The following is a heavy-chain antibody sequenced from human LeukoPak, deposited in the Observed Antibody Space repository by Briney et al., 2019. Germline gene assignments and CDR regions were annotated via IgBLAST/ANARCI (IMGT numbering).Heavy chain of an antibody. Sequence: GGSLRLSCAASGFTFSSYSMNWVRQAPGKGLEWVSFIYSGGSTYYADSVKGRFTISRDNSKNTLYLQMNSLRADDTAVYYCARRAGAYSHPYDYWGQRTLVTVSS. V-gene: IGHV3-53*01. J-gene: IGHJ4*02. CDR3: ARRAGAYSHPYDY. D-gene: IGHD4/OR15-4a*01. CDR1: GFTFSSYS. CDR2: IYSGGST.